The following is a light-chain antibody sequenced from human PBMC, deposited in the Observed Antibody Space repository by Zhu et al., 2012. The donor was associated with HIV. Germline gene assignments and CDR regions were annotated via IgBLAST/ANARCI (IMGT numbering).Light chain of an antibody. CDR2: GAS. CDR3: QQYATSPRIT. V-gene: IGKV3-20*01. J-gene: IGKJ5*01. CDR1: QTVSYF. Sequence: DIELTQSPGTLSLSPGESATLSCRASQTVSYFLAWYQQKPGQAPRLLIYGASSRATGIPERFSGSGSETDFTLTIGSLEPEDFAVYYCQQYATSPRITFGQGTRLDI.